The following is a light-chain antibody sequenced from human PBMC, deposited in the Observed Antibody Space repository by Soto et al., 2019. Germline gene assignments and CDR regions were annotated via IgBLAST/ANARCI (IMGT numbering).Light chain of an antibody. Sequence: QSALTQPASVSGSPGQSITFSCTGSSDDIGNFNLVSWYQQYPGKAPKLILYEVNKRPLGVSDRFSGSKSGNTASLTISGLQAEDEADYHCCSYAGSRWVFGGATKLSVL. J-gene: IGLJ3*02. CDR1: SDDIGNFNL. CDR3: CSYAGSRWV. CDR2: EVN. V-gene: IGLV2-23*02.